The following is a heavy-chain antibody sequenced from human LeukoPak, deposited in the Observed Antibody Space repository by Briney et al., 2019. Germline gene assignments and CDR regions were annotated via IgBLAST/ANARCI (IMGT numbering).Heavy chain of an antibody. CDR2: INHSGST. Sequence: SETLSLTCAVYGGSFSGYYWSWIRQPPGKGLEWIGEINHSGSTNYNPSLKSRVTISVDTSKNQFSLKLSSVTAADTAVYYCARLVGFGELLIGGFDYWGQGTLVTVSS. V-gene: IGHV4-34*01. D-gene: IGHD3-10*01. CDR3: ARLVGFGELLIGGFDY. J-gene: IGHJ4*02. CDR1: GGSFSGYY.